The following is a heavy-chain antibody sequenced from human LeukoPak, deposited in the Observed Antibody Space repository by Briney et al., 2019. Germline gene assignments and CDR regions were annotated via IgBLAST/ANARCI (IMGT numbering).Heavy chain of an antibody. J-gene: IGHJ4*02. CDR1: GCRFTSYW. CDR3: ARGSGYLAY. V-gene: IGHV5-51*01. CDR2: IYPSDSDT. D-gene: IGHD3-22*01. Sequence: PGGSLKISFKGSGCRFTSYWIGWVRPMPGKGVEWMGIIYPSDSDTRYSPSCQGQVTISAGKSISTAYLQWSSLKASDTAMYYCARGSGYLAYWGQGTLVTVSS.